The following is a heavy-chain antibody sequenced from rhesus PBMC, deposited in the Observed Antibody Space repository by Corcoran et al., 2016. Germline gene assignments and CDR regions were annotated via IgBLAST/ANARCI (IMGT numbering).Heavy chain of an antibody. CDR1: GYTFTELS. CDR2: VDPGVSEK. CDR3: ARVESGSYYNDWYFDL. J-gene: IGHJ2*01. D-gene: IGHD3-16*01. Sequence: EVQLVQSGAEVKKPGASVKVSSKVSGYTFTELSMHWVRQAPGKGLEWMGGVDPGVSEKKHAEKFQCIVTMTGDTSTDTAYIELSSLRSEDTAVYYCARVESGSYYNDWYFDLWGPGTPITISS. V-gene: IGHV1-156*01.